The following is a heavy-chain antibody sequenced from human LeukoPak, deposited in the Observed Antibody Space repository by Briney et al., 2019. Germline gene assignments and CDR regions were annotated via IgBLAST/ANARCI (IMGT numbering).Heavy chain of an antibody. V-gene: IGHV3-53*01. D-gene: IGHD3-10*01. CDR1: GFTVNSNY. Sequence: PGGSLRFSCAASGFTVNSNYMSWVRQAPGKGLEWVSVIYSGGSTYYADSVKGRFTISRDNSKNTLYLQMNSLRAEDTAVYYCAGGPYLGGPYYFDYWGQGTLVTVSS. CDR2: IYSGGST. CDR3: AGGPYLGGPYYFDY. J-gene: IGHJ4*02.